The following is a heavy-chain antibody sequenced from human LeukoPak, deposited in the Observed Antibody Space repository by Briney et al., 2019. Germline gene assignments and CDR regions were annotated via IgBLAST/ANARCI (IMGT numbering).Heavy chain of an antibody. CDR1: GFTFSSYW. CDR3: ARDPYSGNYGNYYYYYMDV. J-gene: IGHJ6*03. D-gene: IGHD1-26*01. V-gene: IGHV3-7*01. CDR2: IKQGGSEK. Sequence: GGSLRLSCAASGFTFSSYWMSWVRQAPGKGLEWVANIKQGGSEKYYVDSVKGRFTISRDNAKNSLYLQMNSLGPEDTAVYYCARDPYSGNYGNYYYYYMDVWGKGTTVTISS.